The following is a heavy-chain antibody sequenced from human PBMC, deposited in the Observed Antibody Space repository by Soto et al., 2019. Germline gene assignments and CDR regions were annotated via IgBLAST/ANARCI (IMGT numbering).Heavy chain of an antibody. Sequence: QVQLVPSGDEVKKPGASVKVSCKASGYIFVNYGIAWVRQAPGQGLAWMGWISPYTGNTHSATKIQGRLTMTTDTSTSTAYMDLGSLTSDDTAVYYCVMVDNYVTPTPQDVWGQGTTVTVSS. V-gene: IGHV1-18*01. J-gene: IGHJ6*02. D-gene: IGHD3-16*01. CDR1: GYIFVNYG. CDR3: VMVDNYVTPTPQDV. CDR2: ISPYTGNT.